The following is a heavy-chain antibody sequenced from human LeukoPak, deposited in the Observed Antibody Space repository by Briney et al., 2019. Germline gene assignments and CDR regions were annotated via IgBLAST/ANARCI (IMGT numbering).Heavy chain of an antibody. CDR2: IIAILDTA. CDR3: VRSGYDYDWFDP. CDR1: GGTFSSYA. J-gene: IGHJ5*02. D-gene: IGHD5-12*01. Sequence: SVKVSCKASGGTFSSYAISWVRQAPGQGLEWMGRIIAILDTAHYAQKFQGRFTITADKSTTTVYMQLSSLRSDDTAVYYCVRSGYDYDWFDPWGQGTLVTVSS. V-gene: IGHV1-69*04.